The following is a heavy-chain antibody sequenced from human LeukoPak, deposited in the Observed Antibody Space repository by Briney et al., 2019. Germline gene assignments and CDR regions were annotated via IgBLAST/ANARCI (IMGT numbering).Heavy chain of an antibody. CDR1: GASISSYY. CDR2: IHDSGTT. J-gene: IGHJ4*02. V-gene: IGHV4-59*01. CDR3: ARESWYCSDGSCYSDFDY. D-gene: IGHD2-15*01. Sequence: PSETLSLTCTVSGASISSYYWTWVRQPPGKGLGWLAYIHDSGTTSYSPSLESRVTISLDTSNNQFSLRLSSVTAADTAVYYCARESWYCSDGSCYSDFDYWGQGTLVTVSS.